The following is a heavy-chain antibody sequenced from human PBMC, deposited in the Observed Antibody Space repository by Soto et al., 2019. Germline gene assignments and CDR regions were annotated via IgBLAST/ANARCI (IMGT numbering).Heavy chain of an antibody. J-gene: IGHJ4*02. Sequence: GGSLRLSCAASGFTFSSYAMSWVRQAPGKGLEWVSAISGRGGSTYYADSVKGRFTISRDNSKNTLYLQMNSLRAEDTAVYYCAKVLWFGNYFDYWGQGTLVTVSS. V-gene: IGHV3-23*01. CDR3: AKVLWFGNYFDY. CDR1: GFTFSSYA. CDR2: ISGRGGST. D-gene: IGHD3-10*01.